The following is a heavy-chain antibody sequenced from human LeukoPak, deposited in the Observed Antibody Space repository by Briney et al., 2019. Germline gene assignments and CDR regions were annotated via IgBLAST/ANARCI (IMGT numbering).Heavy chain of an antibody. J-gene: IGHJ4*02. V-gene: IGHV1-2*02. CDR3: ARHVSSSNEDY. CDR1: GYTSSNYY. CDR2: INPSSGGT. Sequence: ASVKVSCKASGYTSSNYYMHWVRQAPGQGLEWMGWINPSSGGTNFAQKFQGRVTMTRDTSISTAYMELHGLRSDDTAVYYCARHVSSSNEDYWGQGTLVTVSS. D-gene: IGHD2-8*01.